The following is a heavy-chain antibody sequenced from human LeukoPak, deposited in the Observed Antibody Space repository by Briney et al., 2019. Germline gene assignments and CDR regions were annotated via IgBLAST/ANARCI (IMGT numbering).Heavy chain of an antibody. CDR1: GYIFTSYW. J-gene: IGHJ4*02. D-gene: IGHD6-25*01. V-gene: IGHV5-10-1*01. CDR3: ARQGLSGSFDY. Sequence: GESLKIYCKGSGYIFTSYWITWVRQMPGKGLEWMGRINPSDSYTNYSPSFQGHVTISADKSVSTAYLQWSSLNASDTGMYYCARQGLSGSFDYWGQGTLVTVSS. CDR2: INPSDSYT.